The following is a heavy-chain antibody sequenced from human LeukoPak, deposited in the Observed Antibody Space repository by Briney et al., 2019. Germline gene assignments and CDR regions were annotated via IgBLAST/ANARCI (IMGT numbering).Heavy chain of an antibody. CDR3: AKGLTSEGYFDY. V-gene: IGHV3-23*01. Sequence: GGSLRLSCAASGFTFRNYAMRWVRQAPGKGLEGVSAISTNGGGTYYTDSVKGRFTISRDNSKNTVYLQMNSLRAEDTATYYCAKGLTSEGYFDYWGQGTLVTVSS. CDR2: ISTNGGGT. D-gene: IGHD3-9*01. CDR1: GFTFRNYA. J-gene: IGHJ4*02.